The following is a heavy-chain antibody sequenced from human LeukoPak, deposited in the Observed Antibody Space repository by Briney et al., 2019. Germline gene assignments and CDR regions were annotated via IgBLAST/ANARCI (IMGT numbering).Heavy chain of an antibody. CDR2: MYPNSGNK. J-gene: IGHJ5*02. Sequence: ASVRVSCKASGYTFTSDDINWVRQATGKELAWMGWMYPNSGNKGYAQKFQGRVTITRNTSISTAYMELSSLRSEDTAVYYCARGGSSRFNWFDPWGQGTLVTVSS. CDR1: GYTFTSDD. D-gene: IGHD6-13*01. CDR3: ARGGSSRFNWFDP. V-gene: IGHV1-8*03.